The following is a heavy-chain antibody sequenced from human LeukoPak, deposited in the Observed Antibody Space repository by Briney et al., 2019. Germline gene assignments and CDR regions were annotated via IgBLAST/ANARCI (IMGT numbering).Heavy chain of an antibody. V-gene: IGHV3-73*01. D-gene: IGHD3-10*01. CDR2: IRSKANNYAT. CDR1: GFTFSGSA. J-gene: IGHJ1*01. Sequence: GGSLKLSCAASGFTFSGSAMHWVRQASGRGLEWVGRIRSKANNYATAYAASVTGRFTISRDDSKNTAYLQMNSLKTEDTAVYYCTFGSGSSHWGQGTLVTVSS. CDR3: TFGSGSSH.